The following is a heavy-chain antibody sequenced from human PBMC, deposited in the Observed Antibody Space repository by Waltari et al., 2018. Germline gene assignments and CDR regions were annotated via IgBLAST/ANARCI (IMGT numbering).Heavy chain of an antibody. V-gene: IGHV6-1*01. D-gene: IGHD6-19*01. J-gene: IGHJ6*02. CDR3: ARELGLRQWLVLRSYYYGMDV. CDR2: TYYRSKWYN. Sequence: QVQLQQSGPGLVKPSQTLSLTCAISGDSVSRNSAAWNWIRQSPSTGTEWLGRTYYRSKWYNDYAVSVKSRITINPDTSKNQFSLQLNSVTPEDTAVYYCARELGLRQWLVLRSYYYGMDVWGQGTTVTVSS. CDR1: GDSVSRNSAA.